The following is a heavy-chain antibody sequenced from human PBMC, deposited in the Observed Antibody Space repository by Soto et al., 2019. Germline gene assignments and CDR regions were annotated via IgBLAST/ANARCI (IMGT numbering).Heavy chain of an antibody. CDR3: ARRYSSSFDY. D-gene: IGHD6-13*01. Sequence: QVQLQESGPGLVKPSETLSLTCTVSGGSISSYYWSWIRQPPGKGLEWIGYIYHSGSTNYNPSLKSRVTISVDTSKNQFSLKLSSVTAADTAVYYCARRYSSSFDYWGQGTLVTVSS. CDR2: IYHSGST. J-gene: IGHJ4*02. V-gene: IGHV4-59*08. CDR1: GGSISSYY.